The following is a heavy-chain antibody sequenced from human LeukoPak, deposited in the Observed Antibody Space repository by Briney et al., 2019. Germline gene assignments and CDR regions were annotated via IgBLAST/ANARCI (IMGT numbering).Heavy chain of an antibody. CDR2: IRYDGSNK. J-gene: IGHJ4*02. D-gene: IGHD3-22*01. Sequence: GGSLRLSCAASGFTFSSYGMHWVRQAPGKGLEWVAFIRYDGSNKYYADSVKGRFTISRDNSKNTLYLQMNSLRAEDTAVYYCGQEDYYDSSGYITWGGNYWGQGTLVTVSS. V-gene: IGHV3-30*02. CDR3: GQEDYYDSSGYITWGGNY. CDR1: GFTFSSYG.